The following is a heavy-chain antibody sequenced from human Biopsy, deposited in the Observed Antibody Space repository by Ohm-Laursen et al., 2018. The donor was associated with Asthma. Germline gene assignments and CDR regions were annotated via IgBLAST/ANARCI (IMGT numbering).Heavy chain of an antibody. CDR1: GFTFSSYG. V-gene: IGHV3-30*06. D-gene: IGHD5-12*01. J-gene: IGHJ4*02. CDR3: VRDSGSGYDWDPLDY. Sequence: SLRLSCAASGFTFSSYGMHWVRQAPGKGLEWVGVISKDASTQDYADSVKGRFTMARDNSKNTLDLQMNSLREEDTAVYYCVRDSGSGYDWDPLDYWGQGTLVTVSS. CDR2: ISKDASTQ.